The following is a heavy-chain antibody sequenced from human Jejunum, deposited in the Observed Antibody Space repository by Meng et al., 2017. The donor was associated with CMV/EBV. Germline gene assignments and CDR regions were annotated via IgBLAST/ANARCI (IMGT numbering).Heavy chain of an antibody. CDR1: ISSTYY. D-gene: IGHD4-17*01. Sequence: ISSTYYWGWIRQPPGKGLEWIGSIYHSGSTSYNPSLKSRVTISADTSKNQFSLQLSSVTAADTAIYYCARVGRATVTTYLNWFDPWGQGTRVTVSS. J-gene: IGHJ5*02. V-gene: IGHV4-38-2*02. CDR2: IYHSGST. CDR3: ARVGRATVTTYLNWFDP.